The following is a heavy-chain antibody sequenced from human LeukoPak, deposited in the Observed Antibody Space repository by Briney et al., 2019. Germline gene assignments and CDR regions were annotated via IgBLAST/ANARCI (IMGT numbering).Heavy chain of an antibody. V-gene: IGHV4-4*07. J-gene: IGHJ6*04. CDR3: SGLKYSSSSVFSKVDV. CDR1: GGSISSYY. CDR2: IYTSGST. D-gene: IGHD6-6*01. Sequence: SETLSLTCTVSGGSISSYYWSWIRQPAGKGLEWIGRIYTSGSTNYNPSLKSRVTMSVDTSKNQFSLKLSSVTAADTAVYYCSGLKYSSSSVFSKVDVWGKGTTVTVSS.